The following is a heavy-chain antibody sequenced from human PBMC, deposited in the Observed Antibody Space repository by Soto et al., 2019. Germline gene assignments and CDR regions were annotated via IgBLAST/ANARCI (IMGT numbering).Heavy chain of an antibody. CDR1: GGSFTSSHYY. J-gene: IGHJ4*02. D-gene: IGHD6-13*01. Sequence: QLQLQQSGPGLVKPSETLSLTCTVSGGSFTSSHYYWGWIRQPPGKGLEWIGSISYRGSTDYKSSLTSRVTLSVDTSKNQFSLKLNSLTAADTAVYYCVRHYTDLGAAGPYRYFDAWGQGALVTVSS. CDR2: ISYRGST. V-gene: IGHV4-39*01. CDR3: VRHYTDLGAAGPYRYFDA.